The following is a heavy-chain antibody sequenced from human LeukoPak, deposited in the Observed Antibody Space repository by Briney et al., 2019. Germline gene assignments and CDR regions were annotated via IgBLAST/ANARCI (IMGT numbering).Heavy chain of an antibody. CDR3: ATGSGSYLNYFDY. D-gene: IGHD3-10*01. V-gene: IGHV4-59*08. Sequence: SETLSLTCTVSGGSISSYYWSWIRQPPGKGLEWIGFIYNSGSTNYNPSLKSRVTISVDTPKNQFSLKLSSVTAADTAVYYCATGSGSYLNYFDYWGQGTLVTVSS. CDR2: IYNSGST. CDR1: GGSISSYY. J-gene: IGHJ4*02.